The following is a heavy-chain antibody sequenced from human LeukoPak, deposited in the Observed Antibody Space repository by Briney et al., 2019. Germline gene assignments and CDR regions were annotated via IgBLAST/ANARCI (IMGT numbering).Heavy chain of an antibody. CDR3: ARGDYYDSSGYYYPTTVDF. CDR2: IKQDGSEK. J-gene: IGHJ4*02. Sequence: GGSLRLSCAASGFTFSSYWMSWVRQAPGKGLEWVANIKQDGSEKYYVDSVKGRFTISRDNAKNSLYLQMNSLRAEDTAVYYCARGDYYDSSGYYYPTTVDFWGQGTLVTVSS. V-gene: IGHV3-7*01. D-gene: IGHD3-22*01. CDR1: GFTFSSYW.